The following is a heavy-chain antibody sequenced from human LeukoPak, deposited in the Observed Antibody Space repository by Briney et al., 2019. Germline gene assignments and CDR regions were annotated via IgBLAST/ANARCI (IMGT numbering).Heavy chain of an antibody. CDR1: GYTFTSYG. D-gene: IGHD3-3*01. J-gene: IGHJ6*02. CDR2: ISAYNGNT. Sequence: ASVKVSCKASGYTFTSYGISWVRQAPGQGLEWMGWISAYNGNTNYAQKLQGRVTMTTDTSTSTAYMELRSLRSDDTAVYYCARDYHTYYDFWSGYYNYYYYYGMDVWGQGTTVTVSS. CDR3: ARDYHTYYDFWSGYYNYYYYYGMDV. V-gene: IGHV1-18*01.